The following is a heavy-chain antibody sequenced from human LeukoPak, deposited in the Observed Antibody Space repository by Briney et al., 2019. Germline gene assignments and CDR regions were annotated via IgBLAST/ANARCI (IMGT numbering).Heavy chain of an antibody. D-gene: IGHD2/OR15-2a*01. CDR3: ARGGTFWDS. V-gene: IGHV4-39*07. CDR1: GGSIRTTSYY. J-gene: IGHJ4*02. CDR2: IYFSGST. Sequence: SETLSLTCTVSGGSIRTTSYYWGWIRQSPGREPEWIGTIYFSGSTYYNPSLGSRVTISVDTSNNQFSLKLNSVTAADTAVYYCARGGTFWDSWGQGTLVTVSS.